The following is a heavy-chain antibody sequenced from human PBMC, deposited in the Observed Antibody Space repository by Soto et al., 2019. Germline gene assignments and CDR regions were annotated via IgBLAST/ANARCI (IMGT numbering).Heavy chain of an antibody. J-gene: IGHJ4*02. D-gene: IGHD5-18*01. CDR2: IYYSGST. Sequence: SETLSLTCTVSGGSISSYYWSWIRQPPEKGLEWIGYIYYSGSTNYNPSLKSRVTISVDTSKNQFSLKLSSVTAADTAVYYCARDNGYSYGYTLDHWGQGTLVTVS. CDR1: GGSISSYY. CDR3: ARDNGYSYGYTLDH. V-gene: IGHV4-59*01.